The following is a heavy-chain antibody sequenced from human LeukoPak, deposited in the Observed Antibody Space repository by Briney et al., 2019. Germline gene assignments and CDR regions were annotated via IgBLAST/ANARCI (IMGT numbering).Heavy chain of an antibody. CDR2: IIPIFGTA. D-gene: IGHD2-2*01. Sequence: SVKVSCKASGYTFTSYYMHWVRQAPGQGLEWMGGIIPIFGTANYAQKFQGRVTITADESTSTAYMELSSLRSEDTAVYYCARGYCSSTSCYSFYYYYYGMDVWGQGTTVTVSS. CDR3: ARGYCSSTSCYSFYYYYYGMDV. CDR1: GYTFTSYY. J-gene: IGHJ6*02. V-gene: IGHV1-69*13.